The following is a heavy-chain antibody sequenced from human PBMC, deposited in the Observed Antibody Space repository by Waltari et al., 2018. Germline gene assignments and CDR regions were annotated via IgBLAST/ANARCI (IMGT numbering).Heavy chain of an antibody. CDR2: IIPIFGTA. CDR1: GGTFSSYA. CDR3: ARSIVVVPVAILSAFDI. V-gene: IGHV1-69*05. J-gene: IGHJ3*02. D-gene: IGHD2-2*02. Sequence: QVQLVQSGAEVKKPGSSVKVSCKASGGTFSSYAISWVRQSPGQGLEWMGGIIPIFGTANYAQKLQGRVTITTDESTSTAYMELSSLRSEETAVYYCARSIVVVPVAILSAFDIWGQGTMVTVSS.